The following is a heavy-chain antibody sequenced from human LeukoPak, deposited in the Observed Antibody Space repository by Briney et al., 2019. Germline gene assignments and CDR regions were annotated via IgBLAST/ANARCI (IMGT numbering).Heavy chain of an antibody. V-gene: IGHV1-3*01. CDR1: GYTLTELS. D-gene: IGHD1-14*01. CDR3: ARGAGFAEPLPDN. CDR2: IDAGHGNT. Sequence: PLASVKVSCKVSGYTLTELSMHWVRQAPGQRLQWMGWIDAGHGNTRYSQKFQGRVTITRDTSATTAYMELSSLKSEDTAVYYCARGAGFAEPLPDNWGQGTLLTVSS. J-gene: IGHJ4*02.